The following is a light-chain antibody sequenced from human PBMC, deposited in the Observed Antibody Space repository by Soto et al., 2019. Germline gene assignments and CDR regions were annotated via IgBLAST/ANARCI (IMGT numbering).Light chain of an antibody. CDR2: GAS. Sequence: IQLTQSPSSLSASVGDRVTIPCRASQGISSFLAWYQQKPGKAPKLLIYGASTLQSGVPSRFSGSGSGTDFTLTIGSLQPEDFATYYCQQLNSFPIPFGPGTKVDIK. CDR1: QGISSF. J-gene: IGKJ3*01. V-gene: IGKV1-9*01. CDR3: QQLNSFPIP.